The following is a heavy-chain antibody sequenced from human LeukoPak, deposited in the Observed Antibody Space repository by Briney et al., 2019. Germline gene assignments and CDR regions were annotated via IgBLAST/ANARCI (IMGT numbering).Heavy chain of an antibody. V-gene: IGHV3-53*01. CDR1: GFTVSTNY. CDR2: IYSDGRT. CDR3: TRDPTVADRGDY. D-gene: IGHD6-19*01. Sequence: GGALRISCAASGFTVSTNYLSWVRQAPGKGLEWVSFIYSDGRTYYADSVKGRFTISRDNFKNSLYLQMNSLRAEDTAVYYCTRDPTVADRGDYWGQGTLVTVSS. J-gene: IGHJ4*02.